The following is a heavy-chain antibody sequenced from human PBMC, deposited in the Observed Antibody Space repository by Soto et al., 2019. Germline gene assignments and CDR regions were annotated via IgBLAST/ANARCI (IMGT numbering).Heavy chain of an antibody. J-gene: IGHJ3*02. CDR3: ANTIGNPRNDAFDI. Sequence: EVQLLESGGGPVQTGGSLRLSCAASGFSFTTYAMSWVRQAPGKGLEWVSGVTGSGGTAHFAYSVKGRFTISRDNSENTLSLEMNSLRVDDPAVYYCANTIGNPRNDAFDIWGQVTMVIVSS. CDR1: GFSFTTYA. V-gene: IGHV3-23*01. CDR2: VTGSGGTA.